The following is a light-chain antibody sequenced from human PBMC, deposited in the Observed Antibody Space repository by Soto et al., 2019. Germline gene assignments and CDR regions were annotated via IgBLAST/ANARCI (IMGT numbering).Light chain of an antibody. J-gene: IGKJ4*01. V-gene: IGKV3-15*01. CDR3: XQYNNWPLT. Sequence: EIVLTQSPATLSVSPGDRATLSCRASQSVRXXLAWLQQKPGQAPRLLIYDASTRATGIPARFSGSVSGTEXXXXXXXLXSEDFAIYXCXQYNNWPLTFGGGTKVEIK. CDR1: QSVRXX. CDR2: DAS.